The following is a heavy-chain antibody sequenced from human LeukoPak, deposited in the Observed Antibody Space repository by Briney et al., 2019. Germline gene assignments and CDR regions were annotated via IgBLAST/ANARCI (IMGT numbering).Heavy chain of an antibody. CDR2: IYYSGST. CDR3: GRVGSYCGGDCYLLDY. Sequence: SETLSLTCTVSGGSISSSSYYWGWLRQPPGKGLEWIGSIYYSGSTFYNPSLKSRVTISVDTSKNQFSLKLSSVSAADTAVYYCGRVGSYCGGDCYLLDYWGQGTLVTVSS. J-gene: IGHJ4*02. CDR1: GGSISSSSYY. V-gene: IGHV4-39*01. D-gene: IGHD2-21*02.